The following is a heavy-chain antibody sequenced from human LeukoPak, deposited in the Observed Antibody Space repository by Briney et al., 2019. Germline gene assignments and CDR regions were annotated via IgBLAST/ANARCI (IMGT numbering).Heavy chain of an antibody. CDR2: IYYSGST. CDR3: ARGIGYSYGSQLIWRY. V-gene: IGHV4-59*01. J-gene: IGHJ4*02. CDR1: GGSISSYY. D-gene: IGHD5-18*01. Sequence: SETLSLTCTVSGGSISSYYWSWIRQPPGKGLEWIGYIYYSGSTNYNPSLKSRVTISVDTSKNQFSLNLSSVTAADTAVYYCARGIGYSYGSQLIWRYWGQGTLVTVSS.